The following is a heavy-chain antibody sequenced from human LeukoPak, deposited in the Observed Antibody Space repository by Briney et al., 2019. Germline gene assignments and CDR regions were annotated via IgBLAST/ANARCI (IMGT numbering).Heavy chain of an antibody. D-gene: IGHD3-22*01. J-gene: IGHJ4*02. V-gene: IGHV1-18*01. CDR3: ARGPAYYYDSSGYYY. CDR1: GYTFTSNG. CDR2: ISAYNGNT. Sequence: GASVKVSCKASGYTFTSNGISWLRQAPGQGLEWMGWISAYNGNTNYAKKLQGRVTMTTDTSTSTAYMELRSLRSDDTAVYYCARGPAYYYDSSGYYYWGQGTLVTVSS.